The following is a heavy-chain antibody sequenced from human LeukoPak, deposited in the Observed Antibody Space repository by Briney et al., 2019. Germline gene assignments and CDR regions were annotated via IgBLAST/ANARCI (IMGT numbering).Heavy chain of an antibody. CDR1: GFTFSSYA. J-gene: IGHJ6*02. CDR3: AKDLGGKPYYYYGMDV. V-gene: IGHV3-23*01. Sequence: GGSLRLSCAASGFTFSSYAMSWVRQAPGKGLKWVSAISGGGGGTFYADSVKGRFTISRDNSKNTLNLQMNSLSAEDTAVYYCAKDLGGKPYYYYGMDVWGQGSTVTVSS. CDR2: ISGGGGGT.